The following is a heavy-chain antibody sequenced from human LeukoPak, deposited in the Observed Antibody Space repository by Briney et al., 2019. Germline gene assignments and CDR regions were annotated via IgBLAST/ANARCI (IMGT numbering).Heavy chain of an antibody. V-gene: IGHV4-59*01. J-gene: IGHJ4*02. D-gene: IGHD4-17*01. CDR2: IYYSGST. Sequence: SETLSLTCTVSGGSISSYYWSWIRQPPGKGLEWIGYIYYSGSTNYNPSLKSRVTISVDTSKNQFSLKLSSVTAADTAVYYCARDSRERYGDKTTPYYFDYWGQGTLVTVSS. CDR3: ARDSRERYGDKTTPYYFDY. CDR1: GGSISSYY.